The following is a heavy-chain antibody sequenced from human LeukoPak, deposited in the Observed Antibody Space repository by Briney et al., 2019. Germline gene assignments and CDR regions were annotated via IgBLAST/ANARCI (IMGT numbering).Heavy chain of an antibody. CDR1: GYTFTNYD. V-gene: IGHV1-8*03. Sequence: ASVKVSCKASGYTFTNYDINWVRQVTGQGLEWMGWMKPNSGDTGYAQKFQGRVTITRDTSIGTAYMELSSLTSEDTAVYYCARMSRDDEQRGNWFDPWGQGTLVTVSS. CDR2: MKPNSGDT. J-gene: IGHJ5*02. CDR3: ARMSRDDEQRGNWFDP. D-gene: IGHD5-24*01.